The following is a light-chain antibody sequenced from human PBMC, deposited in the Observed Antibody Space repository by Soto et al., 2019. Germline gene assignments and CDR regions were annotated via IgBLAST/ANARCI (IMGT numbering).Light chain of an antibody. CDR1: SGHSSYI. J-gene: IGLJ2*01. CDR2: LEGSGSY. V-gene: IGLV4-60*03. Sequence: QSVLTQSSSASASLGSSVKLTCTLSSGHSSYIIAWHQQQPGKAPRYLMKLEGSGSYNKGSGVPDRFSGSSSGAVRYLTISNLQSEDVADYYCETWDSNTRVFGGGTKVTVL. CDR3: ETWDSNTRV.